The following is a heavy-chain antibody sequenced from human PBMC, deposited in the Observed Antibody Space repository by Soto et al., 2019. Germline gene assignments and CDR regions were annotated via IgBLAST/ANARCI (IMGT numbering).Heavy chain of an antibody. D-gene: IGHD3-3*02. J-gene: IGHJ6*02. CDR3: VRGQPHRITIFEVVIRSYDYGMDV. V-gene: IGHV4-34*01. CDR2: INHSGST. Sequence: PSETLSLTCAVYGGSFSGYYWSWIRQPPGKGLEWIGEINHSGSTNYSPSLESRISMAVDTSKNQFSLKLRSVTAADTAVYFCVRGQPHRITIFEVVIRSYDYGMDVWGQGTTVTVS. CDR1: GGSFSGYY.